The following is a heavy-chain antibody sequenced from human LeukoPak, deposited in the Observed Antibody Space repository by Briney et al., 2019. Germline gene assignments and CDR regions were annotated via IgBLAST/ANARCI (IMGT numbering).Heavy chain of an antibody. Sequence: GASVKVSCKASGYTFSGYYIHWVRQAPGQGLEWMGWINPNSGGTNYAQKFQGRVTMTRDTSISTAYVELSRLRSDDTAVYYCARRTQAYSDTSGYIQAVDYWGQGTLVTVSS. D-gene: IGHD3-22*01. CDR2: INPNSGGT. V-gene: IGHV1-2*02. CDR1: GYTFSGYY. CDR3: ARRTQAYSDTSGYIQAVDY. J-gene: IGHJ4*02.